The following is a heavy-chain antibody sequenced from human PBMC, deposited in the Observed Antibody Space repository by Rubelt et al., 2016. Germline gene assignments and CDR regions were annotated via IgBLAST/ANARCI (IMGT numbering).Heavy chain of an antibody. J-gene: IGHJ4*02. CDR1: GFTFSASN. Sequence: IQLVQSGGGLVQPGGSLRLSCEVSGFTFSASNMHWVRQSPGKGLEWLAFIRYDGSDQTYADSVKGRFTFSRDNSKNTLYLQMNSLRPEDTAVYYCAKDHGHSFDYWGQGTLVTVSS. V-gene: IGHV3-30*02. CDR3: AKDHGHSFDY. CDR2: IRYDGSDQ. D-gene: IGHD5-24*01.